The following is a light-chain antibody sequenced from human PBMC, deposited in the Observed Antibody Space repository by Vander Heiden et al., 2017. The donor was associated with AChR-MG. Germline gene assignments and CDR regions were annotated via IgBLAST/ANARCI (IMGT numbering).Light chain of an antibody. J-gene: IGKJ1*01. CDR3: QQYNSYSRT. CDR2: DAS. CDR1: QSISSW. Sequence: DIQMTHSPSTLSASVGDRVTITCRASQSISSWLAWYQQKPGKAPKLLIYDASSWESGVPSRFSGSGSGTEFTLTISSLQPDDFATYYCQQYNSYSRTFGQGTKVEIK. V-gene: IGKV1-5*01.